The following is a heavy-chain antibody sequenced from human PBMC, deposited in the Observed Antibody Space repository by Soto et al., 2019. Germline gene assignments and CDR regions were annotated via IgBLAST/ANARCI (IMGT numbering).Heavy chain of an antibody. CDR3: ARDGSDVNGSWRFDP. V-gene: IGHV4-31*03. CDR2: LYYSRRT. Sequence: QVQLQESGPGLVKPSQTLSLTCTVSGGSISSGGYDWSWIRQHPGKGLARIGSLYYSRRTYYNPSLKSRFTISVDASKNHFSLKLSSVTAADTAVYYCARDGSDVNGSWRFDPWGQGTLVTVSS. CDR1: GGSISSGGYD. J-gene: IGHJ5*02. D-gene: IGHD3-10*01.